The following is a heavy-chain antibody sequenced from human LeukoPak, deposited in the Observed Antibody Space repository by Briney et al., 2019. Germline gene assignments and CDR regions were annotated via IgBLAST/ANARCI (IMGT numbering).Heavy chain of an antibody. Sequence: SETLSLTCTVSGGSISSGGYYWSWIRQHPGKGLEWIGYIYYSGSTYYNPSLKSRVTISVDTSKNQFSLKLSSVTAADTAVYYCAFERASSGWLRFFDPWDQGTLVTVSS. D-gene: IGHD6-19*01. CDR3: AFERASSGWLRFFDP. J-gene: IGHJ5*02. V-gene: IGHV4-31*03. CDR2: IYYSGST. CDR1: GGSISSGGYY.